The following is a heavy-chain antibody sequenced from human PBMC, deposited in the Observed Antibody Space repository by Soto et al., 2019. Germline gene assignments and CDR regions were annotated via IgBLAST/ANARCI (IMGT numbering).Heavy chain of an antibody. D-gene: IGHD1-26*01. CDR3: ARGVGIGSYHFVFGY. Sequence: GASVKVSCKASGGTFSSYAISWVRQAPGQGLEWMGGIIPIFGTANYAQKFQGRVTITADESTSTAYMELSSLRSEDTAVYYCARGVGIGSYHFVFGYWGQGTLVIVSS. CDR2: IIPIFGTA. J-gene: IGHJ4*02. V-gene: IGHV1-69*13. CDR1: GGTFSSYA.